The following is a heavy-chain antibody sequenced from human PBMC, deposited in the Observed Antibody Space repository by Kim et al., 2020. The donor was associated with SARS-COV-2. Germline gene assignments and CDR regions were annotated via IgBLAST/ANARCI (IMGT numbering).Heavy chain of an antibody. V-gene: IGHV4-59*01. CDR1: GGSMSTYY. CDR3: ARTRPPYYFAY. D-gene: IGHD6-25*01. CDR2: IYYTGDA. J-gene: IGHJ4*02. Sequence: SETLSLTCAVSGGSMSTYYWSWIRQPPGKGLEWIGNIYYTGDANYNPSLKSRVSISADPSKNQFSLQLNSVTPADTAFYFCARTRPPYYFAYWGPGTLAT.